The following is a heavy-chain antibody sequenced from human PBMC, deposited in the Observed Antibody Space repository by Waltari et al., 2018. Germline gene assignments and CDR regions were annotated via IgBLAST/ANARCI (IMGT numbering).Heavy chain of an antibody. D-gene: IGHD3-10*01. J-gene: IGHJ4*02. CDR1: GFTFSSYA. V-gene: IGHV3-21*01. CDR3: ASPGDLEPAYYFDY. CDR2: ISSSSSYI. Sequence: EVQLLESGGGLVQPGGSLRLSCAASGFTFSSYAMSWERQAPGKGLEWVSAISSSSSYIYYADSVKGRFTISRDNAKNSRYLQMNSLRAEDTAVYYCASPGDLEPAYYFDYWGQGTLVTVSS.